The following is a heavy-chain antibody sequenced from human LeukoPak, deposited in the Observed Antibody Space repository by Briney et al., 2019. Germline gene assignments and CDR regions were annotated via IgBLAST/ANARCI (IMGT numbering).Heavy chain of an antibody. CDR1: GFTFSSYS. CDR3: ARGDCSGGSCYLSLTTIDY. CDR2: ISSSSNTI. V-gene: IGHV3-48*01. D-gene: IGHD2-15*01. J-gene: IGHJ4*02. Sequence: GGSLRLACAASGFTFSSYSMNWVRQAPGKGLEWVSYISSSSNTIYYADSVKGRFTISRDNAKNSLYLQMNSLRAEDTAVYYCARGDCSGGSCYLSLTTIDYWGQGTLVTVSS.